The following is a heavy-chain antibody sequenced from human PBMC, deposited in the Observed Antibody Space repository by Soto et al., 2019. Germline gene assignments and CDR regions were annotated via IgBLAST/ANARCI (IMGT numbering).Heavy chain of an antibody. CDR2: IIPILGIA. CDR3: ARLRDSDGMDV. CDR1: GGTFSSYT. V-gene: IGHV1-69*02. D-gene: IGHD1-26*01. Sequence: QVQLVQSGAEVKKPGSSVKVSCKASGGTFSSYTISWVLQAPGQGLEWMGRIIPILGIANYAQKFEGRVMLTPDKSTSSAQMALGSLRSADTAAYCCARLRDSDGMDVWGQGTTVTVSS. J-gene: IGHJ6*02.